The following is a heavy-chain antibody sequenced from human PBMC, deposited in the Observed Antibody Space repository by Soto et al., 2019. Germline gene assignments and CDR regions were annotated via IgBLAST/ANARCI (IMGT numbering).Heavy chain of an antibody. V-gene: IGHV3-7*03. CDR3: ARSPYYYDSSGYYYEYNWFDP. CDR1: GFTFSSYW. Sequence: GSLRLSCAASGFTFSSYWMSWVRQAPGKGLEWVANIKQDGSEKYYVDSVKGRFTISRDNAKNSLYLQMDSLRAEDTAVYYCARSPYYYDSSGYYYEYNWFDPWGQGTLVTVSS. J-gene: IGHJ5*02. D-gene: IGHD3-22*01. CDR2: IKQDGSEK.